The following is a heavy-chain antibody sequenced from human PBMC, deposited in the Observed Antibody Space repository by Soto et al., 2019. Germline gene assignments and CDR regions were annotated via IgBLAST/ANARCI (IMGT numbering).Heavy chain of an antibody. CDR3: ARHRMGDWLVFPPPASFDS. Sequence: SETLSLTSTVSDASVKGSGQYWGWIGEPPGKALEWIGSVSDSGSTYYNLSLKSRVTISVDKSKNQFSLTLTSVTAADTAVYFCARHRMGDWLVFPPPASFDSWGQGLPVTVSS. CDR1: DASVKGSGQY. CDR2: VSDSGST. V-gene: IGHV4-39*01. D-gene: IGHD3-16*01. J-gene: IGHJ4*02.